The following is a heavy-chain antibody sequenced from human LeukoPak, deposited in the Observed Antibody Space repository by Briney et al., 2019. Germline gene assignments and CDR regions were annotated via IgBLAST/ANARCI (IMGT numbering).Heavy chain of an antibody. CDR2: IYYSGST. V-gene: IGHV4-59*08. J-gene: IGHJ4*02. D-gene: IGHD3-22*01. CDR3: ARVAVVITMTRFDY. CDR1: GGSISNYY. Sequence: SETLSLTCTVSGGSISNYYWSWIRQPPGKGLEWIGYIYYSGSTNYNPSLKSRVTISVDTSKNHFSLKLSSVTAADTAVYYCARVAVVITMTRFDYWGQGTLVTVSS.